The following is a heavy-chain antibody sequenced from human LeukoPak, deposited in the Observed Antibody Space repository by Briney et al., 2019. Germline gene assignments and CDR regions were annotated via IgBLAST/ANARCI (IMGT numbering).Heavy chain of an antibody. J-gene: IGHJ4*02. CDR1: GFTFSSYA. Sequence: GGSLRLSCAASGFTFSSYAMSWVRQAPGKGLEWVSSISGRGGSTYYADSVKGRFTISRDNSKNRLYLQMNSMRAEDTAVYYCAKDRSGSYTVRPFDYWGQGTLVTVSS. V-gene: IGHV3-23*01. D-gene: IGHD1-26*01. CDR3: AKDRSGSYTVRPFDY. CDR2: ISGRGGST.